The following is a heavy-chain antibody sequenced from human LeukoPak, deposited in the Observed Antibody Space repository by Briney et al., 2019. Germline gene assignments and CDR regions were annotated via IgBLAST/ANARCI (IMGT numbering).Heavy chain of an antibody. CDR1: GGTFSSYA. J-gene: IGHJ4*02. CDR2: IIPIFGTA. V-gene: IGHV1-69*05. Sequence: SVKVSCKASGGTFSSYAISWVRQAPGQGLEWMGGIIPIFGTANYAQKFQGRVTITTDESTSTAYMELSSLRSEDTVVYYCARSSIEMATINAYWGQGTLVTVSS. D-gene: IGHD5-24*01. CDR3: ARSSIEMATINAY.